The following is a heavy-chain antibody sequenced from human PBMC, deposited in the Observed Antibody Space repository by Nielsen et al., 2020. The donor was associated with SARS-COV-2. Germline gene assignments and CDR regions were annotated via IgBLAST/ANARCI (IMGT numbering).Heavy chain of an antibody. CDR1: GYTFTDYY. Sequence: ASVKVSCKASGYTFTDYYLNWVRQAPGQGLEWMGRINPNSGTTNYAQKVQDRVTMTRDTSISTVSMELDSLRSDDTAIYYCARSVRVMSALIDGWGHGTLVTVSS. V-gene: IGHV1-2*06. D-gene: IGHD2-21*02. CDR2: INPNSGTT. CDR3: ARSVRVMSALIDG. J-gene: IGHJ4*01.